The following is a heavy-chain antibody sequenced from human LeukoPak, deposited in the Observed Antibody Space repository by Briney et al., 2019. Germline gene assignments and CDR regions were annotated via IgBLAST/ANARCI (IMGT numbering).Heavy chain of an antibody. Sequence: SETLSLTCTVSGGSLSSYHWSWIRQPAGKGLEWIGRIYTSGSTNYNPSLKSRVTISVDKSKNQFSLKLSSVTAADTAVYYCARLPWGVYYFDYWGQGTLVTVSS. CDR1: GGSLSSYH. D-gene: IGHD7-27*01. CDR2: IYTSGST. CDR3: ARLPWGVYYFDY. J-gene: IGHJ4*02. V-gene: IGHV4-4*07.